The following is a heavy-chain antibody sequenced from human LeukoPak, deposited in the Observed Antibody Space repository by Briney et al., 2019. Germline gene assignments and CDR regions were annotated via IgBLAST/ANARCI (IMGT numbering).Heavy chain of an antibody. V-gene: IGHV1-69*04. CDR3: ARSGKDYGDYWYFDL. CDR2: IIPILGIA. CDR1: GGTFSSYA. Sequence: SVKVSCKASGGTFSSYAISWVRQAPGQGLEWMGRIIPILGIANYAQKFQGRVTITADKSTSTAYMELSSLRSEDTAVYYCARSGKDYGDYWYFDLWGRGTLVTVSS. J-gene: IGHJ2*01. D-gene: IGHD4-17*01.